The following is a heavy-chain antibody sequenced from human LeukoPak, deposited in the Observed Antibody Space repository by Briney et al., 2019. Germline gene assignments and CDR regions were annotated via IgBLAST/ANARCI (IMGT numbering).Heavy chain of an antibody. V-gene: IGHV4-4*09. J-gene: IGHJ4*02. CDR1: GGSISSYY. CDR3: ARQGRVSASPFGY. D-gene: IGHD3-10*01. Sequence: SETLSLTYSVPGGSISSYYWSWIRQPPGKGLKWIGYIYASGSTNYNPSLKSRVTISVDTSKNQFSLKLSSVTAADTAVYYCARQGRVSASPFGYWSQGTPVTVSS. CDR2: IYASGST.